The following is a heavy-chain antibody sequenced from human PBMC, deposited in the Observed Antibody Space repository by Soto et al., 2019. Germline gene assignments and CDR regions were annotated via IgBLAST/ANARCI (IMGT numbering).Heavy chain of an antibody. CDR3: AKHAAAAAPDY. V-gene: IGHV3-23*01. Sequence: EVQLLESGGGLVQPGGSLRLSCTASGFTFSSYAMSWVRQAPGKGLEWVSLISASGGGTYYADSVKGRFTISRDNSKNTLYVQTNSLRAEDTAVYYCAKHAAAAAPDYWGQGTQVTVSS. D-gene: IGHD6-13*01. J-gene: IGHJ4*02. CDR2: ISASGGGT. CDR1: GFTFSSYA.